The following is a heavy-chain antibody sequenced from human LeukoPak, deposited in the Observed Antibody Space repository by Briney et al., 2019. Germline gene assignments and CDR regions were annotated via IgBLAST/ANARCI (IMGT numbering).Heavy chain of an antibody. J-gene: IGHJ4*02. V-gene: IGHV4-61*01. Sequence: PSETLSLNCTVSGGSVSSGSYYWSWIRQPPGKGLEWIGYIYYSGSTNYSPSLKSRVTISVDTSKNQFSLKLSSVTAADTAVYYCARTLVNWGSPYYFDYWGQGTLVTVSS. D-gene: IGHD7-27*01. CDR1: GGSVSSGSYY. CDR3: ARTLVNWGSPYYFDY. CDR2: IYYSGST.